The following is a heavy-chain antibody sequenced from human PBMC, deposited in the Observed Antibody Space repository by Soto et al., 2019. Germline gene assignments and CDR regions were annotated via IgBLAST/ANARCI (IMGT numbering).Heavy chain of an antibody. CDR2: ISTGGSSI. CDR1: GFSFSSHN. Sequence: GGSLRLSCAASGFSFSSHNMNWVRQAPGKGLEWISYISTGGSSIYYADSVKGRFTISRDNAKNSLYLQMNSLRAEDTAIYYCVRGYCTSADCYRAYWGQGTLVTVSS. D-gene: IGHD2-8*01. V-gene: IGHV3-48*01. CDR3: VRGYCTSADCYRAY. J-gene: IGHJ4*02.